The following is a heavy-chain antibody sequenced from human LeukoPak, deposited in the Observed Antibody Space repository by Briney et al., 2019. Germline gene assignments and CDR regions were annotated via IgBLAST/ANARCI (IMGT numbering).Heavy chain of an antibody. Sequence: GGSLRLSCAASGFTFSSHAMSWVRQAPGKGLEWVAAISRSGGNTYYGDSVKGRFTISRDSSKNTLHLQMDSLRAEDTAVYYCAKDWPVSGDHYSPFDYWGQGTLVTVSS. V-gene: IGHV3-23*01. CDR3: AKDWPVSGDHYSPFDY. CDR1: GFTFSSHA. CDR2: ISRSGGNT. D-gene: IGHD4-11*01. J-gene: IGHJ4*02.